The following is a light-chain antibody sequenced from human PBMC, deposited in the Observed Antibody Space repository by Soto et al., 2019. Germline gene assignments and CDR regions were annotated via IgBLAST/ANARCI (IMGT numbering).Light chain of an antibody. CDR2: TAS. CDR3: QQSYSSPFT. Sequence: DIPMTQSPSSLSASIGDRLIITCRTSQGVSTFLNWYRQKAGEAPRLLIYTASSLQSGVPSRFSGGGSGTEFTLTITSPQPEDFGTYFCQQSYSSPFTFGPGTRVDVK. V-gene: IGKV1-39*01. CDR1: QGVSTF. J-gene: IGKJ3*01.